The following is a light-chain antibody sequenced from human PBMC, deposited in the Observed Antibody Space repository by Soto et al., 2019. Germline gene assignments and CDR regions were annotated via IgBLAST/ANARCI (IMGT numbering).Light chain of an antibody. CDR1: QSVSSN. J-gene: IGKJ2*01. Sequence: EIVMTQSPATLSVSPGERATLSCKASQSVSSNLAWFQQKPGQAPRLLIYDASTRATGIPARFSGSGSGTEFTLTISSLQSEDFAVYYCQQYNNWPIYTFGQGTKLEI. CDR2: DAS. V-gene: IGKV3-15*01. CDR3: QQYNNWPIYT.